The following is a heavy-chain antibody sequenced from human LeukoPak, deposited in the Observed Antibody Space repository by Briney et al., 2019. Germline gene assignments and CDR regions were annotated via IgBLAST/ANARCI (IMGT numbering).Heavy chain of an antibody. D-gene: IGHD2-2*01. J-gene: IGHJ5*02. CDR2: INDSGDST. CDR1: GFTFSSYA. CDR3: ATAYCSSTSCPT. V-gene: IGHV3-23*01. Sequence: PGGSLSLSCAASGFTFSSYARSWVRQAPGKGLEWVSSINDSGDSTYYADSVKGRFTISRDNSKNTLYLLMNNLRAEDTAIFYCATAYCSSTSCPTWGQGTLVTVSS.